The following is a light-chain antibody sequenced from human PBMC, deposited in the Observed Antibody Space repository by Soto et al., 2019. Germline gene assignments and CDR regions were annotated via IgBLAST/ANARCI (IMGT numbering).Light chain of an antibody. CDR2: AAS. Sequence: DIQMTQSPSSLSASVGDRVTITCRASQSISSYLNWYQQKAGKVPKLLIYAASSLQSGVPSRFSGSGSGTDFTLTISSLQPEDFATYYCQHSYSTPISFGQGTRLLIK. CDR3: QHSYSTPIS. V-gene: IGKV1-39*01. J-gene: IGKJ5*01. CDR1: QSISSY.